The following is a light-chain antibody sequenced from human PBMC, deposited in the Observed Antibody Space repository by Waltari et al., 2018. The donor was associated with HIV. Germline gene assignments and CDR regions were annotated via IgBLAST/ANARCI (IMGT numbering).Light chain of an antibody. V-gene: IGKV3-15*01. CDR2: GAS. CDR1: QSVGTN. J-gene: IGKJ1*01. Sequence: EIVMTQSPATLSVTPGERATLSCRASQSVGTNLGWYQKKPGQAPSRLIYGASTRAPGIPANVSGSGSGTEFSLTIGSLQPEDLAVYYCQQYNGWPRTFGQGTKVEIK. CDR3: QQYNGWPRT.